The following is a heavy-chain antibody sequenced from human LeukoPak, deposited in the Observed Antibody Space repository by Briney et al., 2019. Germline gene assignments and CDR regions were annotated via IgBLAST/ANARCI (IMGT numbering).Heavy chain of an antibody. CDR1: GFTVSSNY. CDR2: VYSGGST. J-gene: IGHJ4*02. Sequence: PGGSLRLSCAASGFTVSSNYMSWVRQAPGKGLEWVSVVYSGGSTYYADSVKGRFTISRDNSKSTLYLQMNSLRAEDTAVYFCAKDWYYDSSGSYFDYWGQGTLVTVSS. CDR3: AKDWYYDSSGSYFDY. D-gene: IGHD3-22*01. V-gene: IGHV3-53*01.